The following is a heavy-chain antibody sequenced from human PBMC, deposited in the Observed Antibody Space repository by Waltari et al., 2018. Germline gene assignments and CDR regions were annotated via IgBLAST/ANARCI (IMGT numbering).Heavy chain of an antibody. V-gene: IGHV3-43*01. Sequence: EVQLVESGGVVVQPGGSLRLSCAASGFTFDDYTMHWVRQAPGKGLEWVSLISWDGGSTYYADSVKGRFTISRDNSKNSLYLQMNSLRTEDTALYYCAEDIGRSGWFDYWGQGTLVTVSS. D-gene: IGHD6-19*01. CDR3: AEDIGRSGWFDY. J-gene: IGHJ4*02. CDR2: ISWDGGST. CDR1: GFTFDDYT.